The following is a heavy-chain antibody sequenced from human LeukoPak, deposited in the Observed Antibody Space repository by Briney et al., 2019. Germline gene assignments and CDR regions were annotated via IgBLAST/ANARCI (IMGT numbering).Heavy chain of an antibody. D-gene: IGHD1-1*01. J-gene: IGHJ4*02. CDR3: MTDYLDDGY. CDR1: GFTLSNTW. V-gene: IGHV3-15*01. Sequence: GSLRLSCVVSGFTLSNTWMHWVRQAPGKGLEWVGRMKSRSLGGTSDCAAPVKGRFTISKDDSKNTLYLQMNSLRTEDTAIYYCMTDYLDDGYWGQGTLVTVSS. CDR2: MKSRSLGGTS.